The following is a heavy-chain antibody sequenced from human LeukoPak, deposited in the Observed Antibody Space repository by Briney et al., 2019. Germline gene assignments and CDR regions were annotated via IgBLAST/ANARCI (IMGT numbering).Heavy chain of an antibody. J-gene: IGHJ4*02. Sequence: PGGSLRLSCAASGFTVSSNYMSWVRQAPGKGREWVSVIYSGGSTYYADSVKGRFTISRDNSKNTLYLQMNSLRAEDTAVYYCARDRFGSGWFYWGQGTLVTVSS. CDR3: ARDRFGSGWFY. V-gene: IGHV3-66*01. D-gene: IGHD6-19*01. CDR1: GFTVSSNY. CDR2: IYSGGST.